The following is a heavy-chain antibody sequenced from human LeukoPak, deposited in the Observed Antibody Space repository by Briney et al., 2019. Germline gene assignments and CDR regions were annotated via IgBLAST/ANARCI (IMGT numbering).Heavy chain of an antibody. CDR1: GFNVSRNY. Sequence: GGSLRLSCAASGFNVSRNYMNWVRQAPGKGLEWVAVIYGGGSTYYADSVKGRFTISRDISKNTLYLQINSLRAEDTALYYCARGGWGTYDPGNLDLWGQGTLVTVSS. D-gene: IGHD6-19*01. V-gene: IGHV3-53*01. CDR3: ARGGWGTYDPGNLDL. J-gene: IGHJ1*01. CDR2: IYGGGST.